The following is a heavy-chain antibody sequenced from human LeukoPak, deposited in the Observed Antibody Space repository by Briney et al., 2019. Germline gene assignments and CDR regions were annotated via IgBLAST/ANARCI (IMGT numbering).Heavy chain of an antibody. Sequence: AGESLKISCKGSGYTFTRYWIGWVRQMPGKGLEWMGHIYPTDSDVKYSPSFQGQVTISADKSLNTAYLQWSSLKASDTAMYFCARAPVMINFGGVAEAFDIWGQGTMISVSS. J-gene: IGHJ3*02. CDR2: IYPTDSDV. D-gene: IGHD3-16*01. CDR1: GYTFTRYW. V-gene: IGHV5-51*01. CDR3: ARAPVMINFGGVAEAFDI.